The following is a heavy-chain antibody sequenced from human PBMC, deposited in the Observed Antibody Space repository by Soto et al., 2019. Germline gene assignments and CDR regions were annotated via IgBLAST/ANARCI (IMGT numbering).Heavy chain of an antibody. Sequence: ASVKVSCKASGCTFTTYGITWVRQASGQGREWMGWISAYNGNTNYAQKLQGRVTMTTDTSTSTAYMELRSLRSDDTAVYYCARGEGGYYVDYWGQGTLVTVSS. CDR3: ARGEGGYYVDY. CDR1: GCTFTTYG. D-gene: IGHD3-22*01. J-gene: IGHJ4*02. CDR2: ISAYNGNT. V-gene: IGHV1-18*01.